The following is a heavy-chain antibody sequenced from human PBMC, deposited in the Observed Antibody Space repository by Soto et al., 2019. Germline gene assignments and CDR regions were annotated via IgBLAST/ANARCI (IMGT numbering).Heavy chain of an antibody. CDR1: GGSISSGGYY. D-gene: IGHD3-10*01. Sequence: QVQLQESGPGLVKASQTLSLTCNVSGGSISSGGYYWTWIRQHPGKGLEWIGNIHHSGSTLYNPSLKSPVSISVDTSKNQLSLKLSCVTAADTAVYFCVRGVLSWGQGTLVTVSS. V-gene: IGHV4-31*01. J-gene: IGHJ1*01. CDR3: VRGVLS. CDR2: IHHSGST.